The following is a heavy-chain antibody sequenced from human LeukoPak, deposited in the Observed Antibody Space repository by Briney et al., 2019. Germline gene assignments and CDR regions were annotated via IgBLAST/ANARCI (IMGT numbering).Heavy chain of an antibody. J-gene: IGHJ4*02. Sequence: SETLSLTCAVSGGSFSGYYWSWIRQPPGKGLEWIGEINHSGSTNYNPSLKSRVTISVDTSKNQFSLKLSSVTAADTAVYYCARGRVAARRGFGYWGQGTLVTVSS. D-gene: IGHD6-6*01. CDR1: GGSFSGYY. V-gene: IGHV4-34*01. CDR2: INHSGST. CDR3: ARGRVAARRGFGY.